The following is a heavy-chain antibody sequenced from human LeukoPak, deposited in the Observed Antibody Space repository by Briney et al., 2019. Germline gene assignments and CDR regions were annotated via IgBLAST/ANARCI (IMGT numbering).Heavy chain of an antibody. CDR3: ARDVGRYCSSTSCYTDWFDP. Sequence: GSSVKVSCKASGGTFSSYAISWVRQAPGQGLEWMGWINPNSGGTNYAQKFQGRVTMTRDTSISTAYMELSRLRSDDTAVYYCARDVGRYCSSTSCYTDWFDPWGQGTLVTVSS. D-gene: IGHD2-2*02. J-gene: IGHJ5*02. CDR1: GGTFSSYA. V-gene: IGHV1-2*02. CDR2: INPNSGGT.